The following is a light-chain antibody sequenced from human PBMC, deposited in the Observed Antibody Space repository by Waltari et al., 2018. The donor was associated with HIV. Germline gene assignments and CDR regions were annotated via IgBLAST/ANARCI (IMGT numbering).Light chain of an antibody. V-gene: IGLV1-51*01. CDR2: DNN. Sequence: QSVLTQPPSVSAAPGPKVTISCSGSSSNIGNNYVSWYQQLPGTAPKLLIYDNNKRPSGIPDRFSGSKSGTSATLGITGLQTGDEADYYCGTWDSSLSAVVFGGGTKLTVL. CDR1: SSNIGNNY. CDR3: GTWDSSLSAVV. J-gene: IGLJ2*01.